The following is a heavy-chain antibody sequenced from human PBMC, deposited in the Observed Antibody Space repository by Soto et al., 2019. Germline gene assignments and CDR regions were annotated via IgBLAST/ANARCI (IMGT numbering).Heavy chain of an antibody. CDR2: INTNGVNT. J-gene: IGHJ4*02. CDR1: GFTFSGYS. Sequence: EVQLVESGGGLVQPGGSLRLSCAASGFTFSGYSMFWVRQAPGKGLEYVSAINTNGVNTFYAKSVKGRFTISRDNSKNTMYLQMGSLRAEDMAVYYCARGRVEDSSGWATYFDYGGKGTLVAVSS. CDR3: ARGRVEDSSGWATYFDY. D-gene: IGHD6-19*01. V-gene: IGHV3-64*01.